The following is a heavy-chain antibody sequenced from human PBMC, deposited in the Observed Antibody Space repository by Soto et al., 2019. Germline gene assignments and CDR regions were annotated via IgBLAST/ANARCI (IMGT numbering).Heavy chain of an antibody. V-gene: IGHV4-39*01. CDR3: ARHWRRDGPDY. CDR2: IYYSGST. CDR1: GGSISSISYY. J-gene: IGHJ4*02. Sequence: QLQLQESGPGLVKPSETLSLTGTVSGGSISSISYYWGWIRQPPGQGLEWIGSIYYSGSTYYNPSLKSRVTISLDTSHTQVSRRLSSVTAADTAVEYCARHWRRDGPDYWGQGTLVTLSS.